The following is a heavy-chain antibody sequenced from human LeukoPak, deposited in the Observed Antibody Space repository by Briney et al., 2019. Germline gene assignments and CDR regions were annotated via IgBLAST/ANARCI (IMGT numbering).Heavy chain of an antibody. CDR2: VYHDGTT. CDR1: GASISRHY. Sequence: SETLSLTCTVSGASISRHYWSWIRQPPGKGLEWIDYVYHDGTTNYNPSLKSRVAISIDTSRNQLSLKLSSMTAADTAVYYCARGSTRADDYWGQGILVTVSS. CDR3: ARGSTRADDY. D-gene: IGHD2/OR15-2a*01. V-gene: IGHV4-59*11. J-gene: IGHJ4*02.